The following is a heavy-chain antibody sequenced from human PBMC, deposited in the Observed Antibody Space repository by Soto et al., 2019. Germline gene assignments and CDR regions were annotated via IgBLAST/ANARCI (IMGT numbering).Heavy chain of an antibody. Sequence: SETLSLTCTVSGGSISSYYWSWIRQPPGKGLEWIGYIYYSGSTNYNPSLKSRVTISVDTSKNQFSLKLSSVTAADAAVYYCARLRYGSGSYSPFDYRGQGTLVTVSS. CDR1: GGSISSYY. D-gene: IGHD3-10*01. CDR3: ARLRYGSGSYSPFDY. J-gene: IGHJ4*02. CDR2: IYYSGST. V-gene: IGHV4-59*08.